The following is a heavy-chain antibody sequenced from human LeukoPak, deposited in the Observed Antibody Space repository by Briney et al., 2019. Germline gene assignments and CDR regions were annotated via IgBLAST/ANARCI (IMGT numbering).Heavy chain of an antibody. D-gene: IGHD6-6*01. J-gene: IGHJ4*02. CDR1: GGSFSGYH. CDR3: ARLAARPWIMYDY. Sequence: PSETLSLTCAVYGGSFSGYHWSWIRQPPGKGLEWIGEINHSGSTNYNPSLKSRVTISVDTSKNQFSLKLSSVTAADTAVYYCARLAARPWIMYDYWGQGTLVTVSS. V-gene: IGHV4-34*01. CDR2: INHSGST.